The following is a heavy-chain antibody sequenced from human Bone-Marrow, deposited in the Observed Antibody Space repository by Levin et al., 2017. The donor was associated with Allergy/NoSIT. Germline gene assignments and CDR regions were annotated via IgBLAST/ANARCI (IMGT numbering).Heavy chain of an antibody. J-gene: IGHJ1*01. V-gene: IGHV4-31*03. CDR1: GRSISSGGFY. CDR2: IYYPGPT. Sequence: TSETLSLTCTVSGRSISSGGFYWTWIRQHPGKGLEWIGYIYYPGPTYYNPSLESRAAISVDTSQNQFSLKLRSMTAADSAMYFCATDRGSRNGPPYFQHWGQGTLVTVSS. CDR3: ATDRGSRNGPPYFQH. D-gene: IGHD5-18*01.